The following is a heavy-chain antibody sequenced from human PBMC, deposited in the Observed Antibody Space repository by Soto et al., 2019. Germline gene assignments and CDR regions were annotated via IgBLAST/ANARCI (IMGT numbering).Heavy chain of an antibody. J-gene: IGHJ4*02. CDR1: GFTFTSYA. Sequence: EVQLLESGGGLVQPGGSLRLSCAASGFTFTSYAMTWVRQAPGKGLEWVSIISGSGGSTYYADSVKGRFTISRDNSKNTLYLQMNSLRAEDTAVYYCAKSPKGYCIGGTCYLDDWGQGTLVTVSS. CDR3: AKSPKGYCIGGTCYLDD. D-gene: IGHD2-15*01. V-gene: IGHV3-23*01. CDR2: ISGSGGST.